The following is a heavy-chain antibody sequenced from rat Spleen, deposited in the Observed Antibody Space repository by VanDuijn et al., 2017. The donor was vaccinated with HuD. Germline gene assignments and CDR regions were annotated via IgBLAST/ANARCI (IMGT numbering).Heavy chain of an antibody. CDR3: VRQDTSGYSNWFAY. CDR2: ISPSGVT. J-gene: IGHJ3*01. Sequence: EVQLVESGGGLVQPGRSLKLSCTASGFTFSTFPMVWVRQAPTKGLEWVASISPSGVTYYRDSVKGRFTVSRENAKSTLYLLMDSLRSEDTATYFCVRQDTSGYSNWFAYWGQGTLVTVSS. CDR1: GFTFSTFP. D-gene: IGHD4-3*01. V-gene: IGHV5-25*01.